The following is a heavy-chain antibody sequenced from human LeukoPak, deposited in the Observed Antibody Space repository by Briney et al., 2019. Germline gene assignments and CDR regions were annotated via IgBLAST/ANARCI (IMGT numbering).Heavy chain of an antibody. CDR3: ARDSNGGGSYEYYFDY. J-gene: IGHJ4*02. D-gene: IGHD1-26*01. CDR1: GFTFSSYS. V-gene: IGHV3-21*01. Sequence: GGSLRLSCAASGFTFSSYSMNWVRQAPGKGLEWVSSISSSSSYIYYADSVKGRFTISRDNAKISLYLQMNSLRAEDTAVYYCARDSNGGGSYEYYFDYWGQGTLVTVSS. CDR2: ISSSSSYI.